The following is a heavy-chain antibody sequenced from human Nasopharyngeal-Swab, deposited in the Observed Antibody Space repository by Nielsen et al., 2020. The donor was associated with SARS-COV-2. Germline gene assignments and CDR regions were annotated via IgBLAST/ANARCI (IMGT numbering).Heavy chain of an antibody. V-gene: IGHV3-9*01. CDR3: AKGAIFDI. J-gene: IGHJ3*02. CDR2: ISWNSGSI. Sequence: WIRQPPGKGLEWVSGISWNSGSIGYADSVKGRFTISRGNAKNSLYLQMNSLRAEDTALYYCAKGAIFDIWGQGTMVTVSS.